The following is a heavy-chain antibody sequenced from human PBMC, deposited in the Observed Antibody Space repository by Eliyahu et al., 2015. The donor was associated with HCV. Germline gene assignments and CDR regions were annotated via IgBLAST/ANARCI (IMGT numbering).Heavy chain of an antibody. CDR3: ARSPGAETGYYGLDL. CDR1: GFSLGTNGMR. D-gene: IGHD3-10*01. Sequence: QVTLKESGPALVKPTQTLTLTCTXXGFSLGTNGMRVNWIRQPPGRALEWLARIDWDDDKFYSTSLKTRLTISKDTSKNQVVLTVTNMDPVDTATYYCARSPGAETGYYGLDLWGQGTTVTVSS. V-gene: IGHV2-70*04. CDR2: IDWDDDK. J-gene: IGHJ6*02.